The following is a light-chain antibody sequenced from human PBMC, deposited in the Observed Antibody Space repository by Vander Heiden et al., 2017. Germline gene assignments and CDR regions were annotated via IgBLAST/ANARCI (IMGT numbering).Light chain of an antibody. CDR2: DAS. CDR1: QDISNY. Sequence: IKLTHSPSSLSASVGDRVTITCQASQDISNYLNWYQQKPGKAPKLLIYDASNLETGVPSRFSGSGSGTDFTLTISSLQAEDIATYYCQQNDNLPLTFGGGTKVEIK. V-gene: IGKV1-33*01. J-gene: IGKJ4*01. CDR3: QQNDNLPLT.